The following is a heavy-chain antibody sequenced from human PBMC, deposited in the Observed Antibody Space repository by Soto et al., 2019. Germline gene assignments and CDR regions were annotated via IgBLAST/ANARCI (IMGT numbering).Heavy chain of an antibody. CDR3: ARVRDCSTIICYGEDFDD. D-gene: IGHD2-2*01. J-gene: IGHJ4*02. V-gene: IGHV1-46*03. Sequence: GASVKVSCKASGYTFTNYYMHWVRQAPGQGLEWMGKINPSGGGTNYAQKFQGRVTMTRDTSTSTVYMELSSLRTEDTAVYYCARVRDCSTIICYGEDFDDWGQGTLVTVSS. CDR2: INPSGGGT. CDR1: GYTFTNYY.